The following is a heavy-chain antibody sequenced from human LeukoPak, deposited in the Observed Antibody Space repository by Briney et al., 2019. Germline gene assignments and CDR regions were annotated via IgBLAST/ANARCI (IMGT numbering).Heavy chain of an antibody. CDR1: GYTFTGYY. CDR3: ARDLGIVVVPAAMSYMDV. D-gene: IGHD2-2*01. J-gene: IGHJ6*03. CDR2: INPNSGGT. V-gene: IGHV1-2*02. Sequence: ASVKDSCKASGYTFTGYYMHWVRQAPGQGLEWMGWINPNSGGTNYAQKFQGRVTMTRDTSISTAYMELSRLRSDDTAVYYCARDLGIVVVPAAMSYMDVWGKGTTVTVSS.